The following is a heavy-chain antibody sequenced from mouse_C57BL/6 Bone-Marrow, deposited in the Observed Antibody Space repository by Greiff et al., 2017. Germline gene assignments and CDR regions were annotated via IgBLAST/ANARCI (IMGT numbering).Heavy chain of an antibody. CDR3: ASHYYGSSFDWYFDV. D-gene: IGHD1-1*01. CDR1: GYTFTSYW. J-gene: IGHJ1*03. CDR2: IHPNSGST. Sequence: QVQLKQPGAELVKPGASVKLSCKASGYTFTSYWMHWVKQRPGQGLEWIGMIHPNSGSTNYNEKFKSKATLTVDKSSSTAYMQLSSLTSEDSAVYYCASHYYGSSFDWYFDVWGTGTTVTVSS. V-gene: IGHV1-64*01.